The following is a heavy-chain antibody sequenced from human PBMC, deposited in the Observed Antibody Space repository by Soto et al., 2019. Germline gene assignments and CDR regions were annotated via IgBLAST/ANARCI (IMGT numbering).Heavy chain of an antibody. D-gene: IGHD5-12*01. Sequence: QVQLVESGGGLVKPGGSLRLSCAASGFTFSDYYMSWFRQAPGKGLEWVSYISNSSSYTNYADSVMGRFPISRDNAKNTLYLRMNRLRAEDTAVYYCARGGGYNCYDWGFCFHYWGEGSLVTVSS. V-gene: IGHV3-11*06. J-gene: IGHJ4*02. CDR3: ARGGGYNCYDWGFCFHY. CDR2: ISNSSSYT. CDR1: GFTFSDYY.